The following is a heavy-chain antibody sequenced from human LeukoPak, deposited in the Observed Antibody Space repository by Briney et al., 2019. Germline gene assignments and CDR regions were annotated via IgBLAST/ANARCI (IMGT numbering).Heavy chain of an antibody. Sequence: SETLSLTCAVYGGSFSGYYWSWIRQPPGKGLEWIGEINHSGSTNYNPSLKSRVTISVDTSKNQFSLKLSSVTAADTAVYYCARLGGYYDPPGYWGQGTLVTVSS. D-gene: IGHD3-22*01. CDR2: INHSGST. V-gene: IGHV4-34*01. CDR3: ARLGGYYDPPGY. J-gene: IGHJ4*02. CDR1: GGSFSGYY.